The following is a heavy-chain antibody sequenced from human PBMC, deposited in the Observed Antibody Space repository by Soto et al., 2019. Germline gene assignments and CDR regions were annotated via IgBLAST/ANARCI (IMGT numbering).Heavy chain of an antibody. D-gene: IGHD2-21*02. V-gene: IGHV5-51*01. CDR1: GYSFSCYL. J-gene: IGHJ3*02. Sequence: PGESLKISSKASGYSFSCYLLGWVRPMPRKGLEWVAIMYPDDSDIRYSPSFGSHGTISADKSTSPAISQWSSLKDSDTAVYYCATFKHIVVVTAIRSGGFDIWGQGTMVTVSS. CDR3: ATFKHIVVVTAIRSGGFDI. CDR2: MYPDDSDI.